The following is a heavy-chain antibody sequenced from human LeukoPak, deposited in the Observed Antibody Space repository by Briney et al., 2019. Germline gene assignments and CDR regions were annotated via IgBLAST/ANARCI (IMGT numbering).Heavy chain of an antibody. V-gene: IGHV4-39*01. J-gene: IGHJ6*03. CDR3: ARRASSSWYLYYMDV. Sequence: SETLSLTCTVSGVSISSSSYYWGWIRQPPGKGLEWIGSIYYSGSTYYNPSLKSRVTISVDTSKNELSLKLSSVTAADTAVYYCARRASSSWYLYYMDVWGKGTTVTISS. CDR1: GVSISSSSYY. D-gene: IGHD6-13*01. CDR2: IYYSGST.